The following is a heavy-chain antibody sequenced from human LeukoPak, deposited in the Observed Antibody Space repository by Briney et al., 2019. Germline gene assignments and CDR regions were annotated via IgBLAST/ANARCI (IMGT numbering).Heavy chain of an antibody. CDR3: ASSGSYYGEIDY. J-gene: IGHJ4*02. Sequence: GGSLRLSCAVSGFTFSSYWMSWVRQAPGKGLEWVGNIKQDGSEKYYVDSVKGRFTISRDNAKNSLYLQMNSLRAEDTAVYYCASSGSYYGEIDYWGQGTLVTVSS. CDR1: GFTFSSYW. D-gene: IGHD1-26*01. V-gene: IGHV3-7*01. CDR2: IKQDGSEK.